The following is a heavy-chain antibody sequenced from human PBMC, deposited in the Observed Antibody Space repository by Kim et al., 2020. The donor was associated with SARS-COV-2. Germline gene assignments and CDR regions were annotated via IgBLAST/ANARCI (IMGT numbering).Heavy chain of an antibody. J-gene: IGHJ6*02. CDR2: MSGGGGNK. Sequence: GGSLRLSCVASGFSFDIYAMSWVRQAPGKGLEWVSVMSGGGGNKFYADSVGGRFTISRDNSKNTVYLQMNRLRDEDTALYYCAKMVIMEDYNYFYSSDMDVWGQGTTVTVSS. V-gene: IGHV3-23*01. CDR3: AKMVIMEDYNYFYSSDMDV. CDR1: GFSFDIYA. D-gene: IGHD2-21*01.